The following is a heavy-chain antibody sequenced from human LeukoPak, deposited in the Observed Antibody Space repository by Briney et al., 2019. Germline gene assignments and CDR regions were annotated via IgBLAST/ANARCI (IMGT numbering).Heavy chain of an antibody. J-gene: IGHJ4*02. CDR2: ISYDGTKK. V-gene: IGHV3-30-3*01. CDR1: GFTFSSYA. CDR3: AKGYCSGANCPFHY. D-gene: IGHD2-15*01. Sequence: GRSLRLSCAASGFTFSSYAMHWVRQAPGKGLEWVAVISYDGTKKYSADSLRGRFTISRDNSKYTLYLQMNSLRAEDTAMYYCAKGYCSGANCPFHYWGQGTLITVPS.